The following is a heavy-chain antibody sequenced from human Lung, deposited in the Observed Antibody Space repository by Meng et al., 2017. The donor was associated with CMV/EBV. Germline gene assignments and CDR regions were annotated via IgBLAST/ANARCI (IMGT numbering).Heavy chain of an antibody. Sequence: ESXKISXNVPGGSLSSYYWSWIRQPPGKGLEWIGYIYYSGSTNYNPSLKSRVTISVDTSKNQFSLKLSSVTAADTAVYYCARDLGYCSSTSCYYYYGMDVWGQGXTVTVSS. V-gene: IGHV4-59*01. D-gene: IGHD2-2*01. J-gene: IGHJ6*02. CDR3: ARDLGYCSSTSCYYYYGMDV. CDR2: IYYSGST. CDR1: GGSLSSYY.